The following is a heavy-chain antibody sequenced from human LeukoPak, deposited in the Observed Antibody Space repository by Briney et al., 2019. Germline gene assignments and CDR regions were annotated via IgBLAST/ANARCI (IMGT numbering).Heavy chain of an antibody. CDR1: GVTFSSYT. Sequence: SVKVSCKASGVTFSSYTISSGRQAPGQGLEWMGRIIPILGIANYAQKFQGRVTITAHKSTSTAYMELSSLRSEDTAVYYCSRTSKNISGSHTPFDYWGQGTLLTVSS. J-gene: IGHJ4*02. CDR2: IIPILGIA. D-gene: IGHD1-26*01. V-gene: IGHV1-69*02. CDR3: SRTSKNISGSHTPFDY.